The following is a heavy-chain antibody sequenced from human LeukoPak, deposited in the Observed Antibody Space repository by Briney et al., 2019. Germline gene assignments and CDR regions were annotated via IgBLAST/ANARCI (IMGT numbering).Heavy chain of an antibody. D-gene: IGHD2-2*01. CDR3: ARSGGLGYCSSTSCYSLGYVDY. V-gene: IGHV4-34*01. J-gene: IGHJ4*02. Sequence: SETLSLTCAVYGGSFSGYYWSWIRQPPGKGLERIGEINHSGSTNYNPSLKSRVTISVDTSKNQFSLKLSSVTAADTAVYYCARSGGLGYCSSTSCYSLGYVDYWGQGTLVTVSS. CDR1: GGSFSGYY. CDR2: INHSGST.